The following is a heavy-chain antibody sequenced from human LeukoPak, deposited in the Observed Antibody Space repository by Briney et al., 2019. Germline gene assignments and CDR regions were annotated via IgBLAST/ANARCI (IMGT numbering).Heavy chain of an antibody. D-gene: IGHD3-3*01. Sequence: ASVKVSCKASGYTFTSYGIGWVRQAPGQGLEWMGWSSGYNGNTHYAQRLQGRVTMTTDTSTSTAYMELRSLRSDDTAVYYCARDPFAARSGYPNLDYWGQGTLVTVSS. V-gene: IGHV1-18*01. CDR2: SSGYNGNT. CDR3: ARDPFAARSGYPNLDY. J-gene: IGHJ4*02. CDR1: GYTFTSYG.